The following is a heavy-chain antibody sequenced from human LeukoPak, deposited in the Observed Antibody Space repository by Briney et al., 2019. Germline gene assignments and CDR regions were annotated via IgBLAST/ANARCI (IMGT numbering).Heavy chain of an antibody. Sequence: SETLSLTCTVSGGSISSGSYYWSWIRQPAGKGLEWIGRIYTSGNTNYNPSLKSRVTISVDTSKNQFSLKLSSVTAADTAVYYCARVEGIVGASDNWFDPWGQGTLVTVSS. V-gene: IGHV4-61*02. CDR3: ARVEGIVGASDNWFDP. CDR1: GGSISSGSYY. CDR2: IYTSGNT. D-gene: IGHD1-26*01. J-gene: IGHJ5*02.